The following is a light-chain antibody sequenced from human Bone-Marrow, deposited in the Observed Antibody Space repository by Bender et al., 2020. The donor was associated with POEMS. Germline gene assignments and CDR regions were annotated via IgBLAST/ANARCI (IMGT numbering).Light chain of an antibody. V-gene: IGLV1-44*01. CDR3: AVWDDSLNGWV. CDR1: SSNIGAHA. J-gene: IGLJ3*02. Sequence: QSVLTQPPSASGTPGQRVTISCSGGSSNIGAHAVNWYQHLPGPAPKLLIYSSHRRPSEVPDRFSVSRSGTSASLAISGLQSEDEADYYCAVWDDSLNGWVFGGGTKLTVL. CDR2: SSH.